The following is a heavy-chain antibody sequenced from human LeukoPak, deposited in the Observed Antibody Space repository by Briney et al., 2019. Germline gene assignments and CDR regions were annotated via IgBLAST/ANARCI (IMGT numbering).Heavy chain of an antibody. CDR1: GGSISSYY. CDR3: AREYCSSTSCLIDY. D-gene: IGHD2-2*01. V-gene: IGHV4-59*01. CDR2: IYYSGST. J-gene: IGHJ4*02. Sequence: SETLSLTCTVSGGSISSYYWSWIRQPPGKGLEWIGYIYYSGSTNYNPSLTSRVTISVDTSKNQFSLKLSSVTAADTAVYYCAREYCSSTSCLIDYWGQGTLVTVSS.